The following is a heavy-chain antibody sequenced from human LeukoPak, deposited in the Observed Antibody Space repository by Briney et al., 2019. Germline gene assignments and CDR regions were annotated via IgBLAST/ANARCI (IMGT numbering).Heavy chain of an antibody. J-gene: IGHJ6*03. Sequence: SQTLSLTCTVSGGSISSGGYYWSWIRQPPGKGLEWIGYTSGSISDNPSLKSRVAVSVDPSQNQVSLSLTSVTAADTAVYYCARVLAIFGLGTTDFYMDVWGKGTTVTVSS. D-gene: IGHD3/OR15-3a*01. CDR2: TSGSI. V-gene: IGHV4-61*08. CDR3: ARVLAIFGLGTTDFYMDV. CDR1: GGSISSGGYY.